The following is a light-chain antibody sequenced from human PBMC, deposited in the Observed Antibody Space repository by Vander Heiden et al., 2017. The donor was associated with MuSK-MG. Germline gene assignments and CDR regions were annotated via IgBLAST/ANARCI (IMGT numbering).Light chain of an antibody. J-gene: IGKJ2*01. V-gene: IGKV3-20*01. CDR2: GAS. Sequence: EIVLTQSPGTLSVSPGDRATLSCRASQTIRTNSLAWYQQKPGQAHRLLMYGASNRVTGIPDRFSGSGSGTDFTLTINRLEPEDFAVYYCQQDGGPLYTFGQGTKLEIK. CDR3: QQDGGPLYT. CDR1: QTIRTNS.